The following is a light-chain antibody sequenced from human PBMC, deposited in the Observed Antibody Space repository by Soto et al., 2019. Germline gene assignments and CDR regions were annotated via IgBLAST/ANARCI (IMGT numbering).Light chain of an antibody. CDR3: QQYGSSRT. Sequence: EIVLTQSPGTLSLCPGERATLSCRASQSVSSSYLAWYQQKPGQAPRLLIYGASSRATGIPDRFSGSGSGTDFTLTISRLEPEDFAVYYCQQYGSSRTFGQGTKVEIK. V-gene: IGKV3-20*01. CDR2: GAS. CDR1: QSVSSSY. J-gene: IGKJ1*01.